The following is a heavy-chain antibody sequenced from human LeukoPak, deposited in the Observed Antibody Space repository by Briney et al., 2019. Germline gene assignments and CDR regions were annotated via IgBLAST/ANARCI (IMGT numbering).Heavy chain of an antibody. CDR1: GGTFSSYA. V-gene: IGHV1-69*04. CDR3: ARENDGDEDGYNSAFDY. D-gene: IGHD5-24*01. Sequence: SVKVSCKAYGGTFSSYAISWVRQAPGQGLEWMGRIIPIFGIANYAQKFQGRVTITADKSTSTAYMELSSLRSEDTAVYYCARENDGDEDGYNSAFDYWGQGTLVTVPS. J-gene: IGHJ4*02. CDR2: IIPIFGIA.